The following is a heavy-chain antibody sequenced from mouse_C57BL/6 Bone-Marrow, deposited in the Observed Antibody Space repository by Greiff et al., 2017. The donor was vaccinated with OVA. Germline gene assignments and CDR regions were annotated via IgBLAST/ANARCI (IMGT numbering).Heavy chain of an antibody. CDR3: SGRVYYFDY. J-gene: IGHJ2*01. V-gene: IGHV5-6*02. CDR2: ISRGGSFT. CDR1: GFPFSSSG. Sequence: EVKLMEPGGDLVKPGGSLKLSCAASGFPFSSSGMSWVRQTPDKRLEWVATISRGGSFTSYPDSVKGRSTISRDNAKNTLYLQMSSLKSEDAAMYYCSGRVYYFDYWGRGTTITVTA.